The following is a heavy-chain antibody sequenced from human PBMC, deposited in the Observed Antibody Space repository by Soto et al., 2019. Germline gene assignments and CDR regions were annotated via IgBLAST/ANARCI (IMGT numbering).Heavy chain of an antibody. CDR2: IWYDGSNK. CDR1: GFTFSSYG. CDR3: ATLEWELRNYHYGLDV. D-gene: IGHD1-26*01. V-gene: IGHV3-33*01. Sequence: GGSLRLSCAASGFTFSSYGMHWVRQAPGKGLEWVAVIWYDGSNKYYADSVKGRFTISRDNSKNTLYLQMNSLRAEDTAVYYCATLEWELRNYHYGLDVWGQGTTVTVSS. J-gene: IGHJ6*02.